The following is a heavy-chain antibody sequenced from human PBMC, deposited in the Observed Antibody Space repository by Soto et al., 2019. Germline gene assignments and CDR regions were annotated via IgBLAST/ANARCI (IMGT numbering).Heavy chain of an antibody. Sequence: QVQLVQSGTEVTKPGSSVTVSCTASGDIFSRSTLSWVRQAPGQRLEWMGRIIPMLGMSNSALKFQGRLTSSADTSTNKVYMHLNSLRSDDTAVYYCAKSYGSGSAHFASWGQGTLVTVSS. CDR1: GDIFSRST. D-gene: IGHD3-10*01. V-gene: IGHV1-69*02. CDR2: IIPMLGMS. J-gene: IGHJ4*02. CDR3: AKSYGSGSAHFAS.